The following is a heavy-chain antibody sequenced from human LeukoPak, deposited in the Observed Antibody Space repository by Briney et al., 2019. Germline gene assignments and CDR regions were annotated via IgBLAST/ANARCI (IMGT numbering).Heavy chain of an antibody. Sequence: SETLSLTCTVSGGSISSSSYYWGWIRQPPGKGLEWIGSIYYSGSTYYNPSLKSRVTISVDTSKNQFSLKLSSVTAADTAVYYCARARRLLWFGEKGYMDVWGKGTTVTVSS. CDR3: ARARRLLWFGEKGYMDV. CDR2: IYYSGST. J-gene: IGHJ6*03. D-gene: IGHD3-10*01. CDR1: GGSISSSSYY. V-gene: IGHV4-39*01.